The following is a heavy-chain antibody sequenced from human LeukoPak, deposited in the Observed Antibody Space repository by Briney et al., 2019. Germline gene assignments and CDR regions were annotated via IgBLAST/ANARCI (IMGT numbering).Heavy chain of an antibody. J-gene: IGHJ4*02. Sequence: PGGSLRLSCAASGFTFSSYWMHWVRQAPGKGLVWVSRIISDGSSTTYADSVKGRFTIPRDNAKNTLYLQMNSLRAEDTAVYYCASGRYYFDYWGQGTLVTVSS. CDR1: GFTFSSYW. CDR3: ASGRYYFDY. D-gene: IGHD3/OR15-3a*01. CDR2: IISDGSST. V-gene: IGHV3-74*01.